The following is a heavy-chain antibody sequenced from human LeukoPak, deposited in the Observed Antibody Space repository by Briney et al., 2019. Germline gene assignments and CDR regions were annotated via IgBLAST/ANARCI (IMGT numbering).Heavy chain of an antibody. J-gene: IGHJ4*02. Sequence: GRSLRLSCAASGFTFSSYAMHWVRQGPGEGPVWVSRISNEGSTTFYADSVKGRFTISRDNAKNTLYLEMNSLRAEDTAVYYCVRDSRTGVDYWGQGTRVTVSS. CDR1: GFTFSSYA. CDR3: VRDSRTGVDY. CDR2: ISNEGSTT. V-gene: IGHV3-74*01. D-gene: IGHD1-1*01.